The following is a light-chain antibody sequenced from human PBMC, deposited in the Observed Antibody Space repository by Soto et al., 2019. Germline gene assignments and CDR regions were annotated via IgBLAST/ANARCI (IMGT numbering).Light chain of an antibody. J-gene: IGKJ4*01. CDR2: AAS. CDR3: QQLSTYPST. V-gene: IGKV1-17*01. Sequence: DIQMTQSPSSLSASVGDRVTITCQASQDIRNFLNWYQQKPGEAPKLLIFAASTLQSGVPSRFSGSGSGTDFTLTISSLQAEDFATYYCQQLSTYPSTFGGGNKVDIK. CDR1: QDIRNF.